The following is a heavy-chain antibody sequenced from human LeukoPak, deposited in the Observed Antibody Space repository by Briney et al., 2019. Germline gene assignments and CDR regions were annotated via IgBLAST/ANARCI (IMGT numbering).Heavy chain of an antibody. CDR3: VKEDSSSWYGNWFDP. V-gene: IGHV3-64D*06. CDR1: GFTFCSYA. J-gene: IGHJ5*02. Sequence: GGSLRLSCSASGFTFCSYAMHWVRQAPGKGLEYVSAISSNGGSTYYADSVKGRFTISRDNSKNTLYLQMSSLRAEDTAVYYCVKEDSSSWYGNWFDPWGQGTLVTVSS. D-gene: IGHD6-13*01. CDR2: ISSNGGST.